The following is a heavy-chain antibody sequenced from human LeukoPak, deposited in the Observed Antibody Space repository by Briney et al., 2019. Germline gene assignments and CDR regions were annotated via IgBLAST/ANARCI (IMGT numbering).Heavy chain of an antibody. CDR3: AKSSSGGWYLLGDAFDI. V-gene: IGHV3-30*18. D-gene: IGHD6-19*01. Sequence: GGSLRLSCAASGFTFSSHGIHWVRQAPGKGLEWVAVISYAGSDKYYADSVKGRFTISRDNSKNTLNLQMNSLRAEYTAVYYCAKSSSGGWYLLGDAFDIWGQGTMVTVSS. CDR1: GFTFSSHG. J-gene: IGHJ3*02. CDR2: ISYAGSDK.